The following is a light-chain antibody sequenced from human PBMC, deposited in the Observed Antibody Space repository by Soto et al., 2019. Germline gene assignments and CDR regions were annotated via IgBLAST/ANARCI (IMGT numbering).Light chain of an antibody. CDR2: GAS. CDR3: QRYGSS. J-gene: IGKJ4*01. Sequence: EIVLTQSPGTLPLSPGERATLSCRASQTVSSTYLAWYQQKPGQAPRLLIYGASNRATGIPDRFSGSGSGTDFTLTISRLEPEDFAVYYCQRYGSSFGGGTKVEIK. CDR1: QTVSSTY. V-gene: IGKV3-20*01.